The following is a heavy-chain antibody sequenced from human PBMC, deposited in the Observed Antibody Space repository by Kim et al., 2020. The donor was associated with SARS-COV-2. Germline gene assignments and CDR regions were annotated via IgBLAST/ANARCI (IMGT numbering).Heavy chain of an antibody. D-gene: IGHD3-22*01. J-gene: IGHJ4*02. CDR3: AKDRPYYYDSSGYYLPDY. CDR2: ISGSGGST. V-gene: IGHV3-23*01. CDR1: GFTFSSYA. Sequence: GGSLRLSCAASGFTFSSYAMSWVRQAPGKGLEWVSAISGSGGSTYYADSVKGRFTISRDNSKNTLYLQMNSPRAEDTAVYYCAKDRPYYYDSSGYYLPDYWGQGTLVTVSS.